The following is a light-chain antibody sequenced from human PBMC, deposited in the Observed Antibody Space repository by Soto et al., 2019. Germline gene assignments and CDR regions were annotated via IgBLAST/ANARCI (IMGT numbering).Light chain of an antibody. CDR2: DVN. CDR1: SSDVGSYDY. J-gene: IGLJ1*01. V-gene: IGLV2-14*03. CDR3: CAYSTSGTHV. Sequence: QSVLTQPASVSGSPGQSITFSCTGTSSDVGSYDYVSWHQQHPGKAPKLIIYDVNNRPSGVPSRFSGSKSGNTASLIISGLQTEDGADYYCCAYSTSGTHVFGTG.